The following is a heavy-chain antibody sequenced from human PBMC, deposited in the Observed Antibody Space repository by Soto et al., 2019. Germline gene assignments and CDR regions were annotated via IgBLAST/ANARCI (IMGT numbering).Heavy chain of an antibody. J-gene: IGHJ5*02. CDR2: IGSGSP. V-gene: IGHV3-23*01. CDR3: AKDLGSSLYHYNSFAP. D-gene: IGHD6-13*01. Sequence: EVQLLESGGGLVQPGGSLRLSCAASGFTFSGYAMSWVRQAPGKGLEWVSAIGSGSPFYADSVKGWFTISRDNANSMLYLQMNGLRADDTAVSFCAKDLGSSLYHYNSFAPWGQGTLVTVSS. CDR1: GFTFSGYA.